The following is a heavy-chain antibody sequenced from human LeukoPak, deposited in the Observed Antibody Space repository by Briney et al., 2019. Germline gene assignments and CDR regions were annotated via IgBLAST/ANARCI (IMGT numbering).Heavy chain of an antibody. J-gene: IGHJ3*02. CDR1: GGSIGSSNYY. CDR3: ARCPMIVGRAFDI. V-gene: IGHV4-39*02. CDR2: IYHSGST. D-gene: IGHD3-22*01. Sequence: SETLSLTCTVSGGSIGSSNYYWGWIRQPPGKGLEWIGNIYHSGSTSYNPSLKSRVTISVDTSKNHFSLKLTSVTATDTAVYSGARCPMIVGRAFDIWGQGTMVTVSS.